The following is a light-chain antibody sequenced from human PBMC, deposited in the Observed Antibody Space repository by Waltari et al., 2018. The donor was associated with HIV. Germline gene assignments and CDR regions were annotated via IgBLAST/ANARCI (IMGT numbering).Light chain of an antibody. J-gene: IGLJ3*02. Sequence: QSVLTQPPSASGTPGQRVILSCSGSPDIRSKSINWYQQLPGMAPKLLIHSSYQRPSWVPERFSGSKSGASASLAISGLQPEDEADYYCDAWDNSLSGRVFGGGTKLTVL. CDR1: PDIRSKS. V-gene: IGLV1-44*01. CDR3: DAWDNSLSGRV. CDR2: SSY.